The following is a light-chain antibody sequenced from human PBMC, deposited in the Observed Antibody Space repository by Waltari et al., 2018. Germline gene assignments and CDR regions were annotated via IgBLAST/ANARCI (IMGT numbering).Light chain of an antibody. Sequence: DVQLIHSPSTLSASVGDRVTITCLASESVKNNLAWYQHQPGKAPKVLVHKASRLESGVASRFSGSGYGTEFTLTISSLEPDDFATYYCHQYNTLPLTFGGGTKVEIK. V-gene: IGKV1-5*03. J-gene: IGKJ4*01. CDR2: KAS. CDR1: ESVKNN. CDR3: HQYNTLPLT.